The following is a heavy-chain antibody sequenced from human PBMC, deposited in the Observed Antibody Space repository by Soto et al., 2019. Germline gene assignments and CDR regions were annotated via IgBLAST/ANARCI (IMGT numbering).Heavy chain of an antibody. CDR1: GYSFTNYG. CDR2: ISAYNGDT. CDR3: ARERGVAPPVAGNTHYYYYMDV. J-gene: IGHJ6*03. D-gene: IGHD6-19*01. V-gene: IGHV1-18*01. Sequence: QDRLVQSGGEAKKPGASVKVSCKASGYSFTNYGITWVRQAPGQGFEWMGWISAYNGDTNYAQKLQGRVTMTTDASSSTAYLKLRSLRSDDTAVYYCARERGVAPPVAGNTHYYYYMDVWGKGTTVTVSS.